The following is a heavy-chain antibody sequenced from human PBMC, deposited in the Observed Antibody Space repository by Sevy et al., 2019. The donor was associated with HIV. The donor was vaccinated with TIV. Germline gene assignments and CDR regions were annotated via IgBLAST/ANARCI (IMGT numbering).Heavy chain of an antibody. CDR2: FYYSAST. D-gene: IGHD6-13*01. CDR1: GDSISGYY. CDR3: ARGIAAPRGMDV. Sequence: SETLSLTCTVSGDSISGYYWSWIRQPPGKGLEWIGYFYYSASTNYNPSPKSRVTISVDTTKNQVSLKVRSLTAADTAVYYCARGIAAPRGMDVWGQGTTVTVSS. J-gene: IGHJ6*02. V-gene: IGHV4-59*01.